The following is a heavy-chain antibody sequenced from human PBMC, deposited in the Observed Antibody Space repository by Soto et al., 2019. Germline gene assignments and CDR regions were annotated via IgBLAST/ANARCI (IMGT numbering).Heavy chain of an antibody. D-gene: IGHD4-17*01. CDR2: MNPNSGNT. J-gene: IGHJ3*02. V-gene: IGHV1-8*01. CDR3: ARSVPGETYAFDI. CDR1: GYTFTSYA. Sequence: GAPAKVSCKASGYTFTSYALNWARQANGQGLEWMGWMNPNSGNTGYAQKFQGRVTMTRNTSISTAYMELSSLRSEDTAVYYCARSVPGETYAFDIWGQGTMVTVSS.